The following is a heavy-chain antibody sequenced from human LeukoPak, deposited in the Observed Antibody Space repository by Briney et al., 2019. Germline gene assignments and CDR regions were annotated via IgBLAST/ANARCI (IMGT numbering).Heavy chain of an antibody. V-gene: IGHV4-4*07. CDR3: ARESGGTYYYDSSGHNWFDP. J-gene: IGHJ5*02. D-gene: IGHD3-22*01. Sequence: PSETLSLTCTVSGGSISSYYWSWIRQPAGKGLEWIGRIYTSGSTNYNPSLKSRVTMSVDTSKNQFSLKLSSVTAADTAVYYCARESGGTYYYDSSGHNWFDPWGQGTLVTVSS. CDR2: IYTSGST. CDR1: GGSISSYY.